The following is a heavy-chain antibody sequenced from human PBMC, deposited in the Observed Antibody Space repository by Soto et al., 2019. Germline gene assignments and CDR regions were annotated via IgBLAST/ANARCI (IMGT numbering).Heavy chain of an antibody. V-gene: IGHV4-34*01. D-gene: IGHD6-19*01. CDR1: GGSFSGYY. Sequence: SETLSLTCAVYGGSFSGYYWSWIRQPPGKGLEWIGEINHSGSTNYNPSLKSRVTISVDTSKNQFSLKLSSVTAADTAVYYCARGRKGYSSGLDYWGQGTLVTVSS. CDR3: ARGRKGYSSGLDY. J-gene: IGHJ4*02. CDR2: INHSGST.